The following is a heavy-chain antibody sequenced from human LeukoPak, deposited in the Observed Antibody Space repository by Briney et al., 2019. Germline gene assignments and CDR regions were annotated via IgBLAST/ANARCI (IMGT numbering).Heavy chain of an antibody. J-gene: IGHJ5*02. CDR3: ARGRQQLFFATLNWFDP. CDR1: GYTFTSYD. D-gene: IGHD6-13*01. CDR2: MNPNSGNT. V-gene: IGHV1-8*01. Sequence: ASVKVSCKASGYTFTSYDINWVRQATGQGLEWMGWMNPNSGNTGYAQKFQGRVTMTRNTSISTAYMELSSLRSEDTAVYYCARGRQQLFFATLNWFDPWGQGTLVTVSS.